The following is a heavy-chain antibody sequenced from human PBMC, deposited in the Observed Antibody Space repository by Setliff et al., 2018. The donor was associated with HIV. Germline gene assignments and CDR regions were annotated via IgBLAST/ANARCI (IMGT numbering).Heavy chain of an antibody. CDR1: GGSISSYY. V-gene: IGHV4-59*01. CDR3: ARADCSGGSCYSPGY. D-gene: IGHD2-15*01. J-gene: IGHJ4*02. CDR2: IYDRGGT. Sequence: LSLTCTVSGGSISSYYWSWIRQPPEKGLEWIGYIYDRGGTNYNPSLKSRVTISLDTSKNQFSLKLNSVTAADTAVYYCARADCSGGSCYSPGYWGQGTLVTVSS.